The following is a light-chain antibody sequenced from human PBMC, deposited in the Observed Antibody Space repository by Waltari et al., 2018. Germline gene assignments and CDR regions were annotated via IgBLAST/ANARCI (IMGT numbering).Light chain of an antibody. J-gene: IGKJ1*01. Sequence: EIVLTQSPGTLSLSPGERATLSCRARQSVSRAFAWYQQNPGQAPRRLIYGASNSATGIPDRFSGSGSGTDFSLIISRLEPEDFAVYYCQHYVSLPVTFGQGTKVEIK. CDR3: QHYVSLPVT. V-gene: IGKV3-20*01. CDR2: GAS. CDR1: QSVSRAF.